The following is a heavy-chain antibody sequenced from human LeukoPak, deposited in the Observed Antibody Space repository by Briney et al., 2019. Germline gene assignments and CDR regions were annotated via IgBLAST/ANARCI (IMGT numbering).Heavy chain of an antibody. CDR2: IKQDGSER. Sequence: PGGSLSLSCAASGFTFSSYWMSWVRQAPGKGLEWVANIKQDGSERYYVDSVKGRFTISRDNAKNSLYLQMNSLRAEDTAVYYCARNTRRDDINWFDPWGQGTLVTVSS. CDR1: GFTFSSYW. V-gene: IGHV3-7*01. D-gene: IGHD1-1*01. CDR3: ARNTRRDDINWFDP. J-gene: IGHJ5*02.